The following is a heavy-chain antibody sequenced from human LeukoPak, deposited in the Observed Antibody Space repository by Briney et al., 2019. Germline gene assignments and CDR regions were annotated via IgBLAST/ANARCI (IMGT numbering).Heavy chain of an antibody. CDR1: GFTFRSHW. CDR2: INQDGSEK. D-gene: IGHD1-14*01. Sequence: GGSLRLSCAGSGFTFRSHWMSWVRQAPGKGLEWVANINQDGSEKYYVDSVKGRFTISRDNAKKSVYLQMNSLRAEDTAVYFCAGESTGFSIDYWGQGTLVTVSS. CDR3: AGESTGFSIDY. V-gene: IGHV3-7*01. J-gene: IGHJ4*02.